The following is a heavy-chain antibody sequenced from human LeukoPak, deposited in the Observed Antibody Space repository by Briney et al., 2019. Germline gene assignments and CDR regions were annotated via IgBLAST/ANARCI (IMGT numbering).Heavy chain of an antibody. CDR3: ARDYPQDYLVNWFDP. V-gene: IGHV4-4*07. D-gene: IGHD4-11*01. CDR2: IYTSGST. CDR1: GGSISSDY. Sequence: PSETLSLTCTVSGGSISSDYWSWSRQPAGKGLEWSGRIYTSGSTNYNPSLKSRVTMSVDTSKNQFSLKLSYVTAADTAVYYCARDYPQDYLVNWFDPWGQGTLVTVSS. J-gene: IGHJ5*02.